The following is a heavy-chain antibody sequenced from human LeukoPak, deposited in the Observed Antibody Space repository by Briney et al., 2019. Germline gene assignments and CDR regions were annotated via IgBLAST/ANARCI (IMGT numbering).Heavy chain of an antibody. CDR3: ARGSSGYDRRGKNYYYYYMDV. CDR1: GGSISGNY. J-gene: IGHJ6*03. Sequence: SETLSLTCAVYGGSISGNYWSWIRQSPGKGLEWIGEINHSGSTNCNPSLKSRVTISVDTSKNQFSLKLSSVTAADTAVYYCARGSSGYDRRGKNYYYYYMDVWGKGTTVTVSS. CDR2: INHSGST. V-gene: IGHV4-34*01. D-gene: IGHD5-12*01.